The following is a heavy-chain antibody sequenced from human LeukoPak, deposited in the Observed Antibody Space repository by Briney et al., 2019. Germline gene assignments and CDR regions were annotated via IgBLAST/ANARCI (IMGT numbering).Heavy chain of an antibody. D-gene: IGHD1-26*01. Sequence: SETLSLTCSVSGDITHYWGWIRQPPGKGLECVGSIYFSGSVYYNPSLRSRVTISLDTSTKQLSLKLTSVTAADTAIYYCAKHNGGGIVSYVAPGPPDYFDHWGQGALVTVSS. V-gene: IGHV4-39*01. CDR2: IYFSGSV. J-gene: IGHJ4*02. CDR1: GDITHY. CDR3: AKHNGGGIVSYVAPGPPDYFDH.